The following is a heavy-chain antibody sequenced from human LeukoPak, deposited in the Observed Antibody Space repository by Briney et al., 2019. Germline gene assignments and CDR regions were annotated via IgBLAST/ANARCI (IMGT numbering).Heavy chain of an antibody. V-gene: IGHV1-24*01. J-gene: IGHJ3*02. CDR3: ATIRAAAGPLDAFDI. D-gene: IGHD6-13*01. Sequence: ASVKVSCKVSGYTLTELSMHWVRQAPGKGLEWMGGFDPEDGETIYAQKFQGRVTMTEDTSTDTAYMELSSLRSEDTAVYYCATIRAAAGPLDAFDIWGQGTMVTVSS. CDR2: FDPEDGET. CDR1: GYTLTELS.